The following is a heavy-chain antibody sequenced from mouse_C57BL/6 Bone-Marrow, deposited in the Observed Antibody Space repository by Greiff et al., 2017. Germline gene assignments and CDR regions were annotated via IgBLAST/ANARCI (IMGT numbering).Heavy chain of an antibody. V-gene: IGHV1-64*01. CDR1: GYTFTSYW. CDR3: AREGGFYGSSYGYFDV. J-gene: IGHJ1*03. D-gene: IGHD1-1*01. Sequence: QVQLQQPGAELVKPGASVKLSCKASGYTFTSYWMHWVKQRPGQGLEWIGMIHPNSGSTNYNEKFKSKATLTVDKSSSTAYMQLSSLTSEDSAVYYCAREGGFYGSSYGYFDVWGTGTTVTVSS. CDR2: IHPNSGST.